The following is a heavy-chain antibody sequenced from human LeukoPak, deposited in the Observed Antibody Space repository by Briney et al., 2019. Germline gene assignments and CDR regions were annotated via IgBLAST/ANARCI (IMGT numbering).Heavy chain of an antibody. CDR1: GYAFTSYG. Sequence: AAVKVSCKASGYAFTSYGISWVRQAPGQGLEWMGWISAYNGNTNYAQKLQGRVTMTTDTSTSTAYMELRSLRSDDTAVYYCATDWGSSYCSGGSCYSSWGQGTLVTVSS. D-gene: IGHD2-15*01. CDR3: ATDWGSSYCSGGSCYSS. J-gene: IGHJ4*02. CDR2: ISAYNGNT. V-gene: IGHV1-18*01.